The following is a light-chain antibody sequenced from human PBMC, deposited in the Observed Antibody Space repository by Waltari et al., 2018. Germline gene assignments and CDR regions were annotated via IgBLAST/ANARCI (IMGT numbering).Light chain of an antibody. CDR3: SSYTSSSTLV. CDR1: SSDVGGYNY. CDR2: EVS. J-gene: IGLJ2*01. V-gene: IGLV2-14*01. Sequence: QSALTQPASVSGSPGQSITISCTGTSSDVGGYNYVSWYQQHPGKAPKLMIYEVSNRPSGVSKRFSGSKSGNTASLTISGLQADDEAYYYCSSYTSSSTLVFGGGTKLTVL.